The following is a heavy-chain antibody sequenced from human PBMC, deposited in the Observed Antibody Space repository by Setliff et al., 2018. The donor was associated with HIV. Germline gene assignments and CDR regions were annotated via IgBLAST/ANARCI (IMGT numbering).Heavy chain of an antibody. CDR2: ISAHNGRI. V-gene: IGHV1-18*01. J-gene: IGHJ4*02. D-gene: IGHD6-13*01. CDR3: ARKGQQLPIDY. CDR1: GYTFSDYG. Sequence: ASVKVSCKASGYTFSDYGISWVRQAPGQGLEWMGWISAHNGRINYAQKFQGRVTMTTDRSTSTAYMELRSLRSDDTAMYFCARKGQQLPIDYWGQGTLVTVSS.